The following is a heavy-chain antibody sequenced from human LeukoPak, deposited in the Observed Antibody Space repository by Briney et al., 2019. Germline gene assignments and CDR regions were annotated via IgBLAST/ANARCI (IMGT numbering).Heavy chain of an antibody. CDR3: SRWYISDWVMDF. D-gene: IGHD6-19*01. Sequence: SETLSLTCTVSGVTILSYYWIWIRQPPGKGLEWIGYIHYSGSTKYNPSLKSRVTISVETSKNQFSLKLSSVTAADTAVYYCSRWYISDWVMDFWGQGTLVTVSS. CDR1: GVTILSYY. J-gene: IGHJ4*02. CDR2: IHYSGST. V-gene: IGHV4-59*08.